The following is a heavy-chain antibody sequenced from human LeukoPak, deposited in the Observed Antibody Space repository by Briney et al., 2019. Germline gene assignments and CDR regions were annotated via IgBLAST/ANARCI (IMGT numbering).Heavy chain of an antibody. CDR2: ISPYHGNT. Sequence: ASVKVSCKASGYTFTSYCISWVRQAPGQGLEWMGSISPYHGNTNYAERLQGRVIMTTDTSTRTAYMELRSLRSDDTAVFYCARDQYDYVWGSYRPYFDYWGQGTLVTVSS. D-gene: IGHD3-16*02. CDR1: GYTFTSYC. CDR3: ARDQYDYVWGSYRPYFDY. V-gene: IGHV1-18*04. J-gene: IGHJ4*02.